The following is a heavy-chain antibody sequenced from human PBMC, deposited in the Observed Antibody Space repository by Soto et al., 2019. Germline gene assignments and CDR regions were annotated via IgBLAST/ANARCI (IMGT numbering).Heavy chain of an antibody. V-gene: IGHV3-23*01. Sequence: LRLSCAASGFTFSSYAMSWVRQAPGKGLEWVSAISGSGGSTYYADSVKGRFTISRDNSKNTLYLQMNSLRAEDTAVYYCAKDASSSYYDFWSGYYTGYFFYYGMDVWGQGTTVTVSS. CDR2: ISGSGGST. J-gene: IGHJ6*02. CDR1: GFTFSSYA. CDR3: AKDASSSYYDFWSGYYTGYFFYYGMDV. D-gene: IGHD3-3*01.